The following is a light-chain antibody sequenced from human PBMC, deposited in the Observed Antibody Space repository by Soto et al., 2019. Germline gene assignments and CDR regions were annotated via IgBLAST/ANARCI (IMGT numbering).Light chain of an antibody. CDR3: SSYTTSSPVV. J-gene: IGLJ2*01. CDR1: SSDIGSYNR. V-gene: IGLV2-18*02. CDR2: DFS. Sequence: QSALTQPPSVSGSPGQSVTISSTGTSSDIGSYNRVSWYQQPPGTAPKLVIYDFSNRPSGVPDRFSGSKSGNTASLTISGLPASLTISGLQAEDEADYYCSSYTTSSPVVFGGGTKLTVL.